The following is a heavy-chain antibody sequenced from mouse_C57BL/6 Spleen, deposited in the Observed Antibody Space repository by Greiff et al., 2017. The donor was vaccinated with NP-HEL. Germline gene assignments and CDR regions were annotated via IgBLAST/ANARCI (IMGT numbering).Heavy chain of an antibody. CDR2: ISYDGSN. J-gene: IGHJ4*01. D-gene: IGHD1-1*01. CDR3: ARAPDYYGSSYGYAMDY. CDR1: GYSITSGYY. V-gene: IGHV3-6*01. Sequence: EVKLVESGPGLVKPSQSLSLTCSVTGYSITSGYYWNWIRQFPGNKLEWMGYISYDGSNNYNPSLKNRISITRDTSKNQFFLKLNSVTTEDTATYYCARAPDYYGSSYGYAMDYWGQGTSVTVSS.